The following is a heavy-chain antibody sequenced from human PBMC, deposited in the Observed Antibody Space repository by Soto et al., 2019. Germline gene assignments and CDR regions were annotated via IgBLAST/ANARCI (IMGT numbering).Heavy chain of an antibody. J-gene: IGHJ4*02. CDR3: ARDAIEYSSSPSSH. V-gene: IGHV3-21*01. CDR2: ISSSSSYI. CDR1: GFTFSSYS. Sequence: GGSLRLSCAASGFTFSSYSMNWVRQAPGKGLEWVSSISSSSSYIYYADSVKGRFTISRDNAKNSLYLQMNSLRAEDTAVYYCARDAIEYSSSPSSHWGQGTLVTVSS. D-gene: IGHD6-6*01.